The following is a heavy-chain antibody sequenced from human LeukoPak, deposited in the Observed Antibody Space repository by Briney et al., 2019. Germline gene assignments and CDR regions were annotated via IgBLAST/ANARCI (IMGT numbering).Heavy chain of an antibody. D-gene: IGHD1-1*01. J-gene: IGHJ4*02. CDR1: GFTFNFYA. CDR3: AKGLERESRLDS. Sequence: GGSLRLSCAATGFTFNFYAMSWVRQAPGKGPEWVSATSGTGENTYYADSVKGRFTISRDNSKNTLYLQMNSLRAEDTALYCAKGLERESRLDSWGQGTLVTVSS. CDR2: TSGTGENT. V-gene: IGHV3-23*01.